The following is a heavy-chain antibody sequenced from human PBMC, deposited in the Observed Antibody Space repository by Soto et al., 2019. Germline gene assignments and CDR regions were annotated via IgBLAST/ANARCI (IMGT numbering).Heavy chain of an antibody. D-gene: IGHD3-22*01. V-gene: IGHV4-61*01. CDR3: ARDRYYYDSSGYNDQYYYYYGMDV. CDR2: IYYSGST. Sequence: LETLSLTCTVSGGSVSSGSYYWSWIRQPPGKGLEWIGYIYYSGSTNYNPSLKSRVTISVDTSKNQFSLKLSSVTAADTAVYYCARDRYYYDSSGYNDQYYYYYGMDVWGQGTTVTVSS. J-gene: IGHJ6*02. CDR1: GGSVSSGSYY.